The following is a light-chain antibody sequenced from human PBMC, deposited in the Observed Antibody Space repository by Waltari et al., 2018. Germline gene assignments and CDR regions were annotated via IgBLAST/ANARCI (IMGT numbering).Light chain of an antibody. J-gene: IGLJ3*02. Sequence: QSVLTQPPSASGTPGQRVTISCSGSSSNIGRTYVSWYQQLPGAAPKLLISRNNQRPSGVPDRFSASKSGTSTSLAISGLRSEDEADYYCAAWDDSLSAWVFGGGTKVTVL. V-gene: IGLV1-47*01. CDR1: SSNIGRTY. CDR3: AAWDDSLSAWV. CDR2: RNN.